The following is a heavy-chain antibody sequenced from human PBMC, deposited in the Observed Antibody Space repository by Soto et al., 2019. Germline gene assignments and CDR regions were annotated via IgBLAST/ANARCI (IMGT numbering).Heavy chain of an antibody. J-gene: IGHJ4*02. Sequence: GGSLRLSCEGSGFTFSNYGIHWVRQAPGMGLDWVAVIWYDGNNKYYSESVKGRFTISRDNSKNTVFLEMSSLRAEDTAVYYCARGNYGASGIDYWGPGALVTVPS. V-gene: IGHV3-33*01. CDR2: IWYDGNNK. CDR1: GFTFSNYG. CDR3: ARGNYGASGIDY. D-gene: IGHD1-7*01.